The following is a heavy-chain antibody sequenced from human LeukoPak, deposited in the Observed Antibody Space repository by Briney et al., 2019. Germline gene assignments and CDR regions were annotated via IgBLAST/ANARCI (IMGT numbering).Heavy chain of an antibody. V-gene: IGHV4-34*01. D-gene: IGHD3-3*01. CDR2: INHSGST. CDR1: GGSFSGYY. J-gene: IGHJ4*02. CDR3: ARRAIFGVVTTFDY. Sequence: PSETLSLTCAVYGGSFSGYYWSWIRQPPGKGLEWIGEINHSGSTNYNPSLKSRVTISVDTPKNQFSLKLSSVTAADTAVYYCARRAIFGVVTTFDYWGQGTLVTVSS.